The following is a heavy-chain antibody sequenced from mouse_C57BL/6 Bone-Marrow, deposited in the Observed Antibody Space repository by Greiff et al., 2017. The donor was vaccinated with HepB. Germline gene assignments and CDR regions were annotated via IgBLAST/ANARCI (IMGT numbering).Heavy chain of an antibody. Sequence: EVQLVESGGDLVKPGGSLKLSCAASGFTFSSSGMSWVRQTPDKRLEWVATISSGGSYTYYPDSVKGRFTISRDNAKNTLYLQMSSLKSEDTAMYYCARFTGNYAMDYWGQGTSVTVSS. V-gene: IGHV5-6*01. CDR1: GFTFSSSG. CDR3: ARFTGNYAMDY. D-gene: IGHD1-1*01. J-gene: IGHJ4*01. CDR2: ISSGGSYT.